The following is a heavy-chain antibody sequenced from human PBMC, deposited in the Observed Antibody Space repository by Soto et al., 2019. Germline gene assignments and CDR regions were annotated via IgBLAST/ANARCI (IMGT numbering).Heavy chain of an antibody. Sequence: QVQLVQSGAEVRKPGASVKVSCKASGYTFTTYGISWVRQAPGQGLEWMAWISTSNGDTHYAQKVQERVSMTTHRFTSTANMELRSLRSDDTAIYYCARDSAAHGPVFDYWGQGTLVTVST. CDR2: ISTSNGDT. CDR3: ARDSAAHGPVFDY. V-gene: IGHV1-18*04. CDR1: GYTFTTYG. J-gene: IGHJ4*02. D-gene: IGHD6-13*01.